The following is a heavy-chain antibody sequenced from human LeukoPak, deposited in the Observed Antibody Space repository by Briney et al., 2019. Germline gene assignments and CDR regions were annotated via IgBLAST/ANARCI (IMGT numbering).Heavy chain of an antibody. V-gene: IGHV3-23*01. CDR1: RFTFNSYA. J-gene: IGHJ4*02. Sequence: GGSLRLSCVASRFTFNSYAMSWVRQAPGKGLGWVSLISDTGGRTYYADSVKGRFTISRDNSKNTLYLQMNSLRAEDTAVYYCAKKTTDSPGYPYHFDYWGQGTLVTVSS. D-gene: IGHD3-22*01. CDR3: AKKTTDSPGYPYHFDY. CDR2: ISDTGGRT.